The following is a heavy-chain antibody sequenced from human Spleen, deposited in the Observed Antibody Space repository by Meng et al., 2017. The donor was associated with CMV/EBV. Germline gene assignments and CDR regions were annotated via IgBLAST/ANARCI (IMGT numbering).Heavy chain of an antibody. J-gene: IGHJ4*02. CDR1: GGTFSSYA. D-gene: IGHD3-3*01. Sequence: SVKVSCKASGGTFSSYAISWVRQAPGQGLEWMGGIIPIFGTANYAQKFQGRVTITTDESTSTAYMELSSLRSEDTAVYYCAKDLRSGVVIRGPDYWGQGTLVTVSS. CDR2: IIPIFGTA. CDR3: AKDLRSGVVIRGPDY. V-gene: IGHV1-69*05.